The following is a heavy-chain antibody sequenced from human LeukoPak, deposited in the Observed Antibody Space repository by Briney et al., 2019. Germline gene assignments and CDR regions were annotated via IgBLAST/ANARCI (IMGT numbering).Heavy chain of an antibody. CDR2: IIPIFGTA. V-gene: IGHV1-69*13. D-gene: IGHD3-10*01. Sequence: ASVKVSCKASGGTFSSYAISWVRQAPGQGLEWMGGIIPIFGTANYAQKFQGRVTITADESTSTAYMELSSLRSEDTAVYYCASRQEGSGSYYYYYGMDVWGKGTTVTVSS. CDR1: GGTFSSYA. J-gene: IGHJ6*04. CDR3: ASRQEGSGSYYYYYGMDV.